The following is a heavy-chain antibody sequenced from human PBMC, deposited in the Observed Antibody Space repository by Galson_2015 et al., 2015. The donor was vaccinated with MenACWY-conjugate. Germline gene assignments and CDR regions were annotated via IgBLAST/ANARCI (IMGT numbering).Heavy chain of an antibody. V-gene: IGHV3-30*04. Sequence: ALRLSCAASGFTFSSYTMHWVRQAPDKGLEWVAIISYDGNNKYYADSVKGRFTISRDNAKNSLYLQMNSLRDEDPAVYYCARVGTAVFPSSYEPHFDYWGQGTLVTVSS. CDR1: GFTFSSYT. J-gene: IGHJ4*02. CDR3: ARVGTAVFPSSYEPHFDY. D-gene: IGHD3-10*01. CDR2: ISYDGNNK.